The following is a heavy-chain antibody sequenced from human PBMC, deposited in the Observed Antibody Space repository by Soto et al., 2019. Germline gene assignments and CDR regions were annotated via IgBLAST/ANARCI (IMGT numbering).Heavy chain of an antibody. CDR1: GFTFSSFA. CDR2: ISGSGGST. D-gene: IGHD2-2*01. J-gene: IGHJ5*02. Sequence: GGSLRLSCAASGFTFSSFAMSWVRQAPGKGLEWVSGISGSGGSTYHADSVKGRFTISRDNSKNTLYLQMNSLRAEDTAVYYCAKLDLGYCSSTSCRAFDPWGQGTLGTVSS. V-gene: IGHV3-23*01. CDR3: AKLDLGYCSSTSCRAFDP.